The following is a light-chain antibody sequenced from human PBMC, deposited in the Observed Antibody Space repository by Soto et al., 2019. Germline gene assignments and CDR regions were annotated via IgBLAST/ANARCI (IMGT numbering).Light chain of an antibody. CDR3: QQYNNYPWT. V-gene: IGKV1-5*03. CDR1: QNIRTS. CDR2: KAS. Sequence: DIQMTQSPSTLSASVGDRVTITCRAGQNIRTSLAWYQQKPGKAPNLLIYKASTLESGVPSRFSGSGSETEFSLTISSLQPDDFATYYCQQYNNYPWTFGQGIKVEIK. J-gene: IGKJ1*01.